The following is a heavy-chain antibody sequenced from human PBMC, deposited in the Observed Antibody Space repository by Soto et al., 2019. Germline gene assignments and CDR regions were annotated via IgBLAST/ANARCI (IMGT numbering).Heavy chain of an antibody. D-gene: IGHD1-1*01. J-gene: IGHJ4*02. Sequence: GGSLRLSCTASGFTFNTYGVHWVRQAPGKGLEWVALISSDATTKIYGDSVKGRFTISRDNPKNTLYLQMNSLLPEDTAVYYCAAHSGKYWNHFESWGLGTLVTVYS. CDR3: AAHSGKYWNHFES. V-gene: IGHV3-30*03. CDR2: ISSDATTK. CDR1: GFTFNTYG.